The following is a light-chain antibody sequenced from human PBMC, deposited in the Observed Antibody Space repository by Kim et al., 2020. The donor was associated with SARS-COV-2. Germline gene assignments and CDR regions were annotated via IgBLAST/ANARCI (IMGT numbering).Light chain of an antibody. CDR2: GAS. Sequence: EIVLTQSPGTLSLSPGERATLSCRASQSVRNNYLACYQQKPGQAPRLLISGASSRATGIPDRFSGSGSGTDFTLTISRLEPEDFAVYYCQQYRSSPPMYTFGQGTKLEI. V-gene: IGKV3-20*01. J-gene: IGKJ2*01. CDR1: QSVRNNY. CDR3: QQYRSSPPMYT.